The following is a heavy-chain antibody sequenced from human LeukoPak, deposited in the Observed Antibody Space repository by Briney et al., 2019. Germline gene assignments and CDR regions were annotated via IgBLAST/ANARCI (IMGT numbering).Heavy chain of an antibody. CDR1: GFTFSSYS. V-gene: IGHV3-30*03. CDR2: ISDDGSNK. Sequence: GGSLRLSCAASGFTFSSYSMNWVRQAPGKGLEWVAVISDDGSNKYYADSVKGRFTISRDNSKNTLYLQMNSLRVEDTAVYYCAREGGSSGYPVDYWGQGTLVTVSS. J-gene: IGHJ4*02. CDR3: AREGGSSGYPVDY. D-gene: IGHD3-22*01.